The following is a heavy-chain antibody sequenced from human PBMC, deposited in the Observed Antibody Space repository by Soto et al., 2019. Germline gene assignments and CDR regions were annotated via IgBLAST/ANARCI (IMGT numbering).Heavy chain of an antibody. D-gene: IGHD3-22*01. J-gene: IGHJ3*02. CDR3: AKQYYYDSGGPYDAFDI. V-gene: IGHV3-23*01. CDR2: ISGSGGST. Sequence: GGSLRLSCAASGFTFSSYAMSWVRQAPGKGLEWVSAISGSGGSTYYADSVKGRFTISRDNSKNTLYLQLNSLRAEDTAVYYCAKQYYYDSGGPYDAFDIWGQGTMVTVSS. CDR1: GFTFSSYA.